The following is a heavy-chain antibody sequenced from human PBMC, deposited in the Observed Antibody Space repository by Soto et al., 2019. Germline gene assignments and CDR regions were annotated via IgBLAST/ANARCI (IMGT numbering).Heavy chain of an antibody. CDR2: ISGSGGST. CDR3: AKEGYGGDTIFGGVIPAYGMDV. V-gene: IGHV3-23*01. D-gene: IGHD3-3*01. Sequence: EVQLLESGGGLVQPGGSLRLSCAASGFTFSSYAMSWVRQAPGNGLEWVSAISGSGGSTYYADSVKGRFTITRDNSKNTLYLKMNSMRAEDTSIYYSAKEGYGGDTIFGGVIPAYGMDVWGHGTTVTVSS. CDR1: GFTFSSYA. J-gene: IGHJ6*02.